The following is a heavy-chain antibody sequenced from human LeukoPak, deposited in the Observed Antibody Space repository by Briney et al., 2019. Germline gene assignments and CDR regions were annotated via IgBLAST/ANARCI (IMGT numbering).Heavy chain of an antibody. Sequence: ASVKVSCTASGYTLTGLSMHWVRQAPGKGLEWMGGFDPEDGETIYAQKFQGRVTMTEDTSTDTAYMELSSLRSEDTAVYYCATFRCSSTSCYIGFDYWGQGTLVTVSS. V-gene: IGHV1-24*01. CDR3: ATFRCSSTSCYIGFDY. CDR2: FDPEDGET. J-gene: IGHJ4*02. CDR1: GYTLTGLS. D-gene: IGHD2-2*02.